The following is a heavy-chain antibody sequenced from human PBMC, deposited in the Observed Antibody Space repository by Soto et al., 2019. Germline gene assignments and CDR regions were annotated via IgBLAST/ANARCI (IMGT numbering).Heavy chain of an antibody. CDR1: GYTFTSYS. CDR2: INAGNGNT. V-gene: IGHV1-3*01. CDR3: ARDSRTRIAVPGTS. Sequence: ASVKVSCKASGYTFTSYSMHWVRQAPGQRLEWMGWINAGNGNTKYSQKFQGRVTITRDTSASTAYMKLCSLRSEDTAVYYCARDSRTRIAVPGTSWGQGTLVTVSS. D-gene: IGHD6-19*01. J-gene: IGHJ4*02.